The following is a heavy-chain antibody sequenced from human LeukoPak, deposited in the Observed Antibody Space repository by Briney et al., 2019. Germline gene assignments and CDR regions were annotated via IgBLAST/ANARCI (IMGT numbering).Heavy chain of an antibody. CDR2: ISSSSSYI. CDR3: ARDWSAGSFDY. CDR1: GFTFSSYS. Sequence: GGSLRLSCAASGFTFSSYSMNWVRQAPGKGLEWVSSISSSSSYIYYADSVKGRLTISRDNAKNSLYLQMNSLRAEDTAVYYCARDWSAGSFDYWGQGTLVTVSS. V-gene: IGHV3-21*01. J-gene: IGHJ4*02. D-gene: IGHD2-15*01.